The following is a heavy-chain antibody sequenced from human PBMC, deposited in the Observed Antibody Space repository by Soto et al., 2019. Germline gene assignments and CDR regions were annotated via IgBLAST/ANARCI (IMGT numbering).Heavy chain of an antibody. Sequence: GGSLRLSCAASGFTFSDYLMTWVRQAPGKGLEWVATIKQDGNEKYYVESVKGRFTISRDNAKNSLYLQMNGLRAEDTAVYYCVRDQLYYYDIFGRPLNGFDIWGQGTMVTVSS. J-gene: IGHJ3*02. CDR3: VRDQLYYYDIFGRPLNGFDI. CDR2: IKQDGNEK. CDR1: GFTFSDYL. D-gene: IGHD3-22*01. V-gene: IGHV3-7*01.